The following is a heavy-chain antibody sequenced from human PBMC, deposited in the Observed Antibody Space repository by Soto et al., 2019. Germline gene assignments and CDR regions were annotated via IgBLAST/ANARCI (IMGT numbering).Heavy chain of an antibody. CDR1: GASIGGLY. Sequence: PSETLSLTCTVHGASIGGLYSSWLGKSAGKGLEWIGRIYSTGTTDYNPSLKSRVMMSVFTSKKQFSHTLRFLTAAVTAVYYFVSDGTTTFRDWFDPWGQGSAVTVSS. CDR3: VSDGTTTFRDWFDP. D-gene: IGHD1-1*01. V-gene: IGHV4-4*07. J-gene: IGHJ5*02. CDR2: IYSTGTT.